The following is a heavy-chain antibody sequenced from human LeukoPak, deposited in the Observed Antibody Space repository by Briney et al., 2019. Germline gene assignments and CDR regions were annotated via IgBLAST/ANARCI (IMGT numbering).Heavy chain of an antibody. Sequence: ASVKVSCKASGYTFTSYGISWVRQAPGQGLEWMGWISAYNGNTNYAQKLQGRVTMTTDTSTSTAYMELRSLRSDDTAVYYCARDRGSTRKRLGYNWFDPWGQGTLVTVSS. J-gene: IGHJ5*02. CDR3: ARDRGSTRKRLGYNWFDP. CDR2: ISAYNGNT. CDR1: GYTFTSYG. D-gene: IGHD2-2*01. V-gene: IGHV1-18*01.